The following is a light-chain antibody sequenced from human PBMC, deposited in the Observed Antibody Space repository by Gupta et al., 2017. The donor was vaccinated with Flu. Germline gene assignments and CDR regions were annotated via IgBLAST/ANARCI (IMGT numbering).Light chain of an antibody. CDR2: KVS. J-gene: IGKJ5*01. CDR3: KQAKRWLFT. Sequence: DVVMPQSPLSLPVTLGEPASISCSSSQSLVYSDGNIYLNWFQQRPGQSLRRLIYKVSNRDSGVPDRFSGSGSGTDFTLKISRVEAEDVGVYYCKQAKRWLFTFGQGTQLEIK. CDR1: QSLVYSDGNIY. V-gene: IGKV2-30*01.